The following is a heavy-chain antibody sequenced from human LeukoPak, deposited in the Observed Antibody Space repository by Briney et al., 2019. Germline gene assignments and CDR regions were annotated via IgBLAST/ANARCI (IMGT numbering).Heavy chain of an antibody. CDR2: ISSSSTYI. Sequence: GGSLRLSCAASGFTFSRYSMNWVRQAPGKGLEWVSSISSSSTYIDYADSVKGRSTISRHNARNSLYLQMNSLRAEDTAVYYCARVYGDYALDFWGQGTLVTVSS. CDR3: ARVYGDYALDF. D-gene: IGHD4-17*01. CDR1: GFTFSRYS. J-gene: IGHJ4*02. V-gene: IGHV3-21*01.